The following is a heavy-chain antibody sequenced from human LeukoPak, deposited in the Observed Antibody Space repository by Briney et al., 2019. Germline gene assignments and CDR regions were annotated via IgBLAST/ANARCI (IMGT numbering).Heavy chain of an antibody. CDR3: AKDGRYYDIPPGFYDLDY. J-gene: IGHJ4*02. CDR2: IWYDGSNK. V-gene: IGHV3-33*06. CDR1: GFTFSSYG. Sequence: PGGSLRLSCAASGFTFSSYGMHWVRQAPGTGLEGVAVIWYDGSNKYYADSVKGRFTISRDNSEDTVYLQMNSLRAQATAVYSCAKDGRYYDIPPGFYDLDYWGQGTLVTVSS. D-gene: IGHD3-9*01.